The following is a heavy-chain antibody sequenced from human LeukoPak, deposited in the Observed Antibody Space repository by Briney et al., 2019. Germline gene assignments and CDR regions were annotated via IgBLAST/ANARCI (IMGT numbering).Heavy chain of an antibody. V-gene: IGHV1-18*01. D-gene: IGHD1-7*01. J-gene: IGHJ4*02. CDR1: GYTFTSYD. CDR2: MNPNSGNT. CDR3: ARVGWNYVIY. Sequence: ASVKVSCKASGYTFTSYDINWVRQATGQGLEWMGWMNPNSGNTNYAQKLQGRVTMTTDTSTSTAYMELRSLRSDDTAVYYCARVGWNYVIYWGQGTLVTVSS.